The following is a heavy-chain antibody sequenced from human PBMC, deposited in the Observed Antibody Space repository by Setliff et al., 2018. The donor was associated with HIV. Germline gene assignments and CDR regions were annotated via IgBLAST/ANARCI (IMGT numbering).Heavy chain of an antibody. CDR2: ISPQNDER. Sequence: ASVKVSCKSSGYTFTDYFIHWVRQAPGQGLEWMGWISPQNDERNIPQRSRGRVTMTRDTSISTVYMELSGLRSDDTAMYYCARGDIIAVPAAIDMDVWGKGTTVTVSS. CDR3: ARGDIIAVPAAIDMDV. CDR1: GYTFTDYF. D-gene: IGHD2-2*01. V-gene: IGHV1-2*02. J-gene: IGHJ6*03.